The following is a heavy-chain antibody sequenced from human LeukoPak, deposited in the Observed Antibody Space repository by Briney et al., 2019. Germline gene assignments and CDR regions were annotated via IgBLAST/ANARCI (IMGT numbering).Heavy chain of an antibody. D-gene: IGHD4-17*01. CDR2: MTNSGRDI. J-gene: IGHJ1*01. CDR1: GFTFSNYA. V-gene: IGHV3-23*01. CDR3: ARDPNGNYVGAFDFQP. Sequence: GGSLRLSCAVSGFTFSNYAMTWVRQAPGKGLEWVSSMTNSGRDIYYADSVKGRFTISRDNYKNTLYLQMNSLRADDTAVYYCARDPNGNYVGAFDFQPWGQGTLVTVSS.